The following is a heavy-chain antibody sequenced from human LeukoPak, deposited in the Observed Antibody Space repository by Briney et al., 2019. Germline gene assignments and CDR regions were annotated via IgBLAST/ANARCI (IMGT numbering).Heavy chain of an antibody. J-gene: IGHJ2*01. CDR3: ASSVVTATWYFDL. V-gene: IGHV4-39*01. CDR1: GGPISSSSYY. CDR2: IYYSGST. D-gene: IGHD2-21*02. Sequence: SETLSLTCTVSGGPISSSSYYWGWIRQPPGKGLEWIGSIYYSGSTYYNPSLKSRVTISVDTSKNQFSLKLSSVTAADTAVYYCASSVVTATWYFDLWGRGTLVTVSS.